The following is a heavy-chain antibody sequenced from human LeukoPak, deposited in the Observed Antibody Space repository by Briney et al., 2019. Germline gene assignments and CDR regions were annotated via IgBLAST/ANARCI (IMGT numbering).Heavy chain of an antibody. CDR3: AAGYSAGWYGIDY. D-gene: IGHD6-19*01. Sequence: GGSLRLSCAASGFTFDIYSMFWVRQAPGKGLAWVAYITGSSSTIYYADSVKGRFTISRDNAKNSLYLQMNGLRVEDTAVYFCAAGYSAGWYGIDYWGQGTLVTVSS. V-gene: IGHV3-48*01. CDR1: GFTFDIYS. CDR2: ITGSSSTI. J-gene: IGHJ4*02.